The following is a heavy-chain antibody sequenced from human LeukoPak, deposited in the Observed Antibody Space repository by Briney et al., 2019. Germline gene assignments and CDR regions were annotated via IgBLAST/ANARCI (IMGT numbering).Heavy chain of an antibody. D-gene: IGHD6-19*01. CDR2: IWYDGSNK. Sequence: GGSLRLSCAASGFTFSSYGMHWVRQAPVKGLEWVAVIWYDGSNKYYADSVKGRFTISRDNSKNTVYLQMNSLRAEDTAVYYCARSGYRSGWYYFDYWGQGTLVTVSS. V-gene: IGHV3-33*01. J-gene: IGHJ4*02. CDR1: GFTFSSYG. CDR3: ARSGYRSGWYYFDY.